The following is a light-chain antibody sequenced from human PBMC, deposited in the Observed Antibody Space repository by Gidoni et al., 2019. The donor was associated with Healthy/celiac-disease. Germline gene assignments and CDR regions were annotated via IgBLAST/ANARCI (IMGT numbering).Light chain of an antibody. CDR2: GKN. CDR1: SLRSYY. CDR3: NSRDSSGNHLV. V-gene: IGLV3-19*01. Sequence: SYALTQDPAVSVALGQKVRITCQGDSLRSYYASWYQPKPGQAPVLVIYGKNNRPSGIPDRFSGSSSVNTASLTIPGAQAEDEADYSCNSRDSSGNHLVFGGGTKLTVI. J-gene: IGLJ2*01.